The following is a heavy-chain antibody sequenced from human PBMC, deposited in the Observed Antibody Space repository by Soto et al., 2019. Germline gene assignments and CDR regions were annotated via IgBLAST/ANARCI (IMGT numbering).Heavy chain of an antibody. CDR3: ARGGARSGFDY. Sequence: GGALRIPCAASGVFVRNDYMKWVRQAPGKGLEWVSIIYSDGTIDYAKSVKGRFTISRDSSKNTLYLQMHGLTVDDTAVYYCARGGARSGFDYWGQGTLVTVSS. D-gene: IGHD2-15*01. CDR2: IYSDGTI. CDR1: GVFVRNDY. J-gene: IGHJ4*02. V-gene: IGHV3-53*01.